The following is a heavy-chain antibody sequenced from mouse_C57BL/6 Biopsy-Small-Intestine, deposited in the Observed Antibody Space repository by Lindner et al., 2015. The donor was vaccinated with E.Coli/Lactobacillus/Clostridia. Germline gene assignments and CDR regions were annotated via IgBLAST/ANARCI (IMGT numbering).Heavy chain of an antibody. J-gene: IGHJ3*01. Sequence: VQLQESGAELVKPGASVKMSCKASGYTFTGYWITWVKQRPGQGLEWIGDIYPGSGSANNNEKFKSKATLTVDTSSSTAYMQLNSLTSEDSAVYYCALYDYDEGFASWGQGTLVTVSA. V-gene: IGHV1-55*01. CDR1: GYTFTGYW. CDR3: ALYDYDEGFAS. D-gene: IGHD2-4*01. CDR2: IYPGSGSA.